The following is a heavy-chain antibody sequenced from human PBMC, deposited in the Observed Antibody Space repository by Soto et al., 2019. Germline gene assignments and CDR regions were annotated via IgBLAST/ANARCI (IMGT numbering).Heavy chain of an antibody. CDR3: TRDHLHGGCGADCYYDY. D-gene: IGHD2-21*01. V-gene: IGHV3-21*01. CDR1: GFTFSSYS. J-gene: IGHJ4*02. CDR2: ISSSSRYI. Sequence: PGGSLRLSCAASGFTFSSYSMNWVRQAPGKGLEWVPSISSSSRYIYYADPVKGRFTISRDNAKNSLYLQMNSLRAEDTAVYYCTRDHLHGGCGADCYYDYWGQGTLVTVSS.